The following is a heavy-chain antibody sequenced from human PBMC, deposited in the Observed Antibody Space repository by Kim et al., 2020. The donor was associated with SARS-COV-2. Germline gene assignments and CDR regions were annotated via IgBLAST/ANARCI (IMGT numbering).Heavy chain of an antibody. J-gene: IGHJ4*02. D-gene: IGHD2-15*01. Sequence: GGSLRLSCAASGFNYSNYAMHLVRQAPGKGLEWVAVISYDGNDKYYGDYVEGRFTISRDNSKNTLYLQMSSLRAEDTAVYYCASDIVVVVFSSPGDYWGQGTLVTVSS. V-gene: IGHV3-30*03. CDR1: GFNYSNYA. CDR2: ISYDGNDK. CDR3: ASDIVVVVFSSPGDY.